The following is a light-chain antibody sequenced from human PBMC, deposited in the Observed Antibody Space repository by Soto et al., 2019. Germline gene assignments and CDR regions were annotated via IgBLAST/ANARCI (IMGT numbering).Light chain of an antibody. CDR1: QSISSY. CDR3: QQSYSTPPYT. Sequence: DIQMTQSPSSLSASVGDRVTITCRASQSISSYVNWYQQKPGKAPKLLIYAASSLQSGVPSRFSGSGSGTDFTLTISSLQPEDFATYYCQQSYSTPPYTFGQGPQLAIK. V-gene: IGKV1-39*01. CDR2: AAS. J-gene: IGKJ2*01.